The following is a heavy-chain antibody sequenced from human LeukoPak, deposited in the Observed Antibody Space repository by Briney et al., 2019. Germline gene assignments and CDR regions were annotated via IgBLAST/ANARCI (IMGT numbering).Heavy chain of an antibody. CDR2: INPNSGGT. CDR1: GYILTDYY. J-gene: IGHJ4*02. CDR3: ARVNVDYYDLNGFDY. D-gene: IGHD3-22*01. Sequence: ASVKVSCKASGYILTDYYMHWVRQAPGQGLEWMGWINPNSGGTNYAQKFQGRVTMTRDTSISTAYMELSRLRSDDTAVYYCARVNVDYYDLNGFDYWGQGTLVTVSS. V-gene: IGHV1-2*02.